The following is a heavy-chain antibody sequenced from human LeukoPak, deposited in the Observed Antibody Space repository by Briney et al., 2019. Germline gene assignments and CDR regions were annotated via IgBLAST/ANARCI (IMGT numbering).Heavy chain of an antibody. CDR2: IYTSGST. J-gene: IGHJ6*03. Sequence: SQTLSLTCTVSGGSISSGSYYWSWIRQPAGKGLEWIGRIYTSGSTNYNPSLKSRVTMSVDTSKNQFSLKLSSVTAADTAVYYCARGREDIVVVPAAMMGYYYYYYMDVWGKGTTVTVSS. V-gene: IGHV4-61*02. CDR1: GGSISSGSYY. CDR3: ARGREDIVVVPAAMMGYYYYYYMDV. D-gene: IGHD2-2*01.